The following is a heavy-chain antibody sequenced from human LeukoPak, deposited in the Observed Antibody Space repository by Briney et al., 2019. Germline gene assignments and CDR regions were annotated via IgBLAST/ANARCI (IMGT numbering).Heavy chain of an antibody. J-gene: IGHJ4*02. CDR3: ARKVAGTFSY. V-gene: IGHV4-34*01. CDR1: GGSFSGYY. CDR2: INHSGST. Sequence: SETLSLTCAVYGGSFSGYYWSWIRQPPGKGLEWIGEINHSGSTNYNPSLKSRVTISVDTSKNQFSLKLSSVTAADTAVYYCARKVAGTFSYWGQGTLVTVSS. D-gene: IGHD6-19*01.